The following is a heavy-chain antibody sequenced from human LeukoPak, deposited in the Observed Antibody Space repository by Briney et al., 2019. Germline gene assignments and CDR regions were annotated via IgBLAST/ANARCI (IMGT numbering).Heavy chain of an antibody. CDR1: GFTFSSSW. V-gene: IGHV3-74*03. Sequence: GGSLRLSCAASGFTFSSSWMHWVRQPPGKGLVWVSRISPDGRSTTYADSVKGRFTISRDNAKNTLYLQMNSLRAEDTAVYYCARGYSGPYYYYYGMDVWGQGTTVTVSS. CDR3: ARGYSGPYYYYYGMDV. CDR2: ISPDGRST. J-gene: IGHJ6*02. D-gene: IGHD5-12*01.